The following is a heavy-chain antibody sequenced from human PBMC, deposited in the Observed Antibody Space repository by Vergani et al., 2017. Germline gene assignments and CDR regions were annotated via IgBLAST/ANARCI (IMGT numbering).Heavy chain of an antibody. CDR3: ARDLSPKELGFDY. V-gene: IGHV3-33*01. CDR2: IWYDGSNK. D-gene: IGHD1-7*01. J-gene: IGHJ4*02. CDR1: GFTFSSYG. Sequence: VQLVESGGGLVQPGRSLRLSCAASGFTFSSYGMHWVRQAPGKGLEWVAVIWYDGSNKYYADSVKGRFTISRDNSKNTLYLQMNSLRAEDTAVYYCARDLSPKELGFDYWGQGTLVTVSS.